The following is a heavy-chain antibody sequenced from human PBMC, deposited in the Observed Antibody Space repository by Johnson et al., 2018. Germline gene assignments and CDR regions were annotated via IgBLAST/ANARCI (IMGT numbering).Heavy chain of an antibody. D-gene: IGHD5-24*01. CDR1: GGSISSYY. CDR2: IYYSGST. CDR3: ARDGMATNYYYYYGMDV. V-gene: IGHV4-59*01. J-gene: IGHJ6*02. Sequence: QVQLQESGPGLVKPSETLSLTCTVSGGSISSYYWSWIRQPPGKGLEWIGYIYYSGSTNYNPSLKSLVTISVDTSKNQFSLKLSSVTAADTAVYYCARDGMATNYYYYYGMDVWGQGTTVTVSS.